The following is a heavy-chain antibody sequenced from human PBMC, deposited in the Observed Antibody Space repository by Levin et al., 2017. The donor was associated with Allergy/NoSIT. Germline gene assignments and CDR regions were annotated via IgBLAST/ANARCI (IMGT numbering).Heavy chain of an antibody. CDR3: TTDPVVDNWNAGGYYYYMDV. V-gene: IGHV3-15*01. CDR2: IKSKTDGGTT. CDR1: GFTFSNAW. J-gene: IGHJ6*03. D-gene: IGHD1-1*01. Sequence: PGGSLRLSCAASGFTFSNAWMSWVRQAPGKGLEWVGRIKSKTDGGTTDYAAPVKGRFTISRDDSKNTLYLQMNSLKTEDTAVYYCTTDPVVDNWNAGGYYYYMDVWGKGTTVTVSS.